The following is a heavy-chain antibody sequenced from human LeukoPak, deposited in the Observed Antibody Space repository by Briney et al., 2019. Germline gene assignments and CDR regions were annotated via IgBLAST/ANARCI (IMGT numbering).Heavy chain of an antibody. J-gene: IGHJ4*02. V-gene: IGHV4-59*01. CDR2: IYYSGST. CDR1: GGSINSYY. Sequence: PSETLSLTCTVSGGSINSYYWSWIRQPPGKGLEWIGYIYYSGSTNYNPSLKSRVTISVDTSKNQFSLKLSSVTAADTAVYYCARAQVPSGEYFDYWGQGTLVTVSS. D-gene: IGHD3-10*01. CDR3: ARAQVPSGEYFDY.